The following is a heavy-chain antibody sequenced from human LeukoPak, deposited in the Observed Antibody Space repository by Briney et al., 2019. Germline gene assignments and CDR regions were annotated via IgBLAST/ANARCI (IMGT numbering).Heavy chain of an antibody. Sequence: GGSLRLSCAASGVTVGTNSMSWARQSPGKGLEWVSVIYSGGSTYNADSVNGRFTVSRDNSRNTLFLQMNNLRAEDTSLYFCASAREYCGSAECYEYFQHWGQGTLVIVSS. CDR3: ASAREYCGSAECYEYFQH. CDR1: GVTVGTNS. D-gene: IGHD2-21*01. J-gene: IGHJ1*01. CDR2: IYSGGST. V-gene: IGHV3-53*01.